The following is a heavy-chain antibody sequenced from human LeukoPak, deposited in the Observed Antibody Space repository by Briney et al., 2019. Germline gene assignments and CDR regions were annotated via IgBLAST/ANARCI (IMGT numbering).Heavy chain of an antibody. V-gene: IGHV1-3*01. CDR1: GYTFTSYA. CDR2: INAGNGNT. D-gene: IGHD3-22*01. Sequence: GASVKVSCKASGYTFTSYAMHWVRQAPGQRLEWMGWINAGNGNTKYSQKFQGRVTMTEDTSTDTAYMELSSLRSEDTAVYYCAAASSFYYDSSGYLYWGQGTLVTVSS. J-gene: IGHJ4*02. CDR3: AAASSFYYDSSGYLY.